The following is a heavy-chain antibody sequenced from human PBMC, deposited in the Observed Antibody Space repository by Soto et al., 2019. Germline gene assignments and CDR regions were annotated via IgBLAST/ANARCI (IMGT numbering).Heavy chain of an antibody. CDR2: INHSGST. Sequence: QVQLQQWGAGLLKPSETLSLTCAVYGGSFSGYYWSWIRQPPGKGLEWIGEINHSGSTNYNPSLKGRVTISVDTSKNQFSLKLSSVTAADTAVYYCARRRYSSGWYGGWFDPWGQGTLVTVSS. D-gene: IGHD6-19*01. CDR3: ARRRYSSGWYGGWFDP. V-gene: IGHV4-34*01. CDR1: GGSFSGYY. J-gene: IGHJ5*02.